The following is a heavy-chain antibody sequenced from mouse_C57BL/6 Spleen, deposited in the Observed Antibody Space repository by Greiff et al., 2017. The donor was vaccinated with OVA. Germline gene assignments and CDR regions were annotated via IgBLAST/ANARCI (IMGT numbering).Heavy chain of an antibody. CDR2: ISSGGSTI. V-gene: IGHV5-17*01. J-gene: IGHJ4*01. CDR3: ARRTTVVADAMDY. Sequence: DVQLVESGGGLVKPGGSLKLSCAASGFTFSDYGMHWVRQAPEKGLEWVAYISSGGSTIYYADTVKGRFTISRDNAKNTLFLQMTSLRSEDTAMYYCARRTTVVADAMDYWGQGTSVTVSS. D-gene: IGHD1-1*01. CDR1: GFTFSDYG.